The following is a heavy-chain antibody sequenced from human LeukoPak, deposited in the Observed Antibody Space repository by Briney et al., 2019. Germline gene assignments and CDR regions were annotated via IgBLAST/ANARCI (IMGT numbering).Heavy chain of an antibody. Sequence: ASVKVSCKASGYTFTGYYLHWVRQAPGQGLEWMGWMNPNSGGTNYAQKFQGGVTMTRDTSISTAYMELSRLRSDDTALYYCARGLAVADDIDYWGQGTLVTVSP. CDR1: GYTFTGYY. D-gene: IGHD6-19*01. V-gene: IGHV1-2*02. CDR2: MNPNSGGT. J-gene: IGHJ4*02. CDR3: ARGLAVADDIDY.